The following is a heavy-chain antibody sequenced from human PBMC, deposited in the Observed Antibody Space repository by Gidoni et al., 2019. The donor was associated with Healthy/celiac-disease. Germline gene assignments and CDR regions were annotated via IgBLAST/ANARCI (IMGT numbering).Heavy chain of an antibody. CDR3: AADPSYGPIDY. V-gene: IGHV1-58*01. CDR2: IVVGSGNT. CDR1: GFTFTSSA. J-gene: IGHJ4*02. Sequence: QMQLVQSGPEVKTPGTSVKVSCKASGFTFTSSAVQWVRQARGQRLEWIGWIVVGSGNTNYAQKFQERVTITRDMSTSTAYMELSSLRSEDTAVYYCAADPSYGPIDYWGQGTLVTVSS. D-gene: IGHD5-18*01.